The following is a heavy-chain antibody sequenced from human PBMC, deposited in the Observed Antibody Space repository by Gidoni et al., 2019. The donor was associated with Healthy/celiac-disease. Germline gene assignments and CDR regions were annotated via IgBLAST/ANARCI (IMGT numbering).Heavy chain of an antibody. CDR3: AKVGTRVVVPAASLDY. J-gene: IGHJ4*02. V-gene: IGHV3-23*01. Sequence: EVKLLESGGGLVQPGGSLRLSCAGAGFPFSSYAMSWVRQAPGKGLEWVSAISGSGGSTYYADSVKGRFTISRDNSKNTLYLQMNSLRAEDTAVYYCAKVGTRVVVPAASLDYWGQGTLVTVSS. CDR1: GFPFSSYA. CDR2: ISGSGGST. D-gene: IGHD2-2*01.